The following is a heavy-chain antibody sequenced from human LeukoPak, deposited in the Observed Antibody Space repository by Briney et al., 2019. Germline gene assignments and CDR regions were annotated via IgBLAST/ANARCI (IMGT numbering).Heavy chain of an antibody. J-gene: IGHJ6*03. V-gene: IGHV4-34*01. CDR1: GGSFSGYY. CDR3: ARVPYYYYMDV. CDR2: INHSGST. Sequence: SETLSLTCAVYGGSFSGYYWSWIRQPPGKGLEWIGEINHSGSTNYNPSLKSRVTISVDTSKNQSSLKVSSVTAADTAVYYCARVPYYYYMDVWGKGTTVTVSS.